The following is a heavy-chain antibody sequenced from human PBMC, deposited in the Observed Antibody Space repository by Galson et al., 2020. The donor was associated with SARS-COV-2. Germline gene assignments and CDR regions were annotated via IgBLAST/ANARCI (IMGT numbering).Heavy chain of an antibody. CDR1: GFTFSKYW. J-gene: IGHJ2*01. CDR2: IKQDGSEK. V-gene: IGHV3-7*01. Sequence: TGGSLRLSCAASGFTFSKYWMSWVRQAPGKGLEWVANIKQDGSEKYYVDSVKGRFTIFRDNVKNSLFLQMNSLRAEDTAMYYCARPSGGWGLWGRGTLVTVSS. CDR3: ARPSGGWGL. D-gene: IGHD3-10*01.